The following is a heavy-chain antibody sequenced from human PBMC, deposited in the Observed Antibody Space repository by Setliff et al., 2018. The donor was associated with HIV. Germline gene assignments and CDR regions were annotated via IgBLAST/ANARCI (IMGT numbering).Heavy chain of an antibody. D-gene: IGHD6-13*01. CDR2: INHSGGT. CDR1: GGTFSLHY. Sequence: SETLSLTCAVSGGTFSLHYYTWIRQSPLRGLEWIGEINHSGGTRYNPSLESRVTMSLDSSRKQFSLRLISVTAADTAVYYCATSTICDGCDYYYMDVWGKGTTVTV. CDR3: ATSTICDGCDYYYMDV. J-gene: IGHJ6*03. V-gene: IGHV4-34*08.